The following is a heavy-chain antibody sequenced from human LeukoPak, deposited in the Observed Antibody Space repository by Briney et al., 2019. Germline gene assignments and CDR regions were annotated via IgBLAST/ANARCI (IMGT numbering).Heavy chain of an antibody. J-gene: IGHJ4*02. CDR2: ISGSGGST. CDR3: AKGDRDRYCSSTSCYLFDY. V-gene: IGHV3-23*01. CDR1: GFTFSSYA. Sequence: GGSLRLSCAASGFTFSSYAMSWVRQAPGKGLEWVSAISGSGGSTCYADSVKGRFTISRDNSKNTLYLQMNSLRAEDTAVYYCAKGDRDRYCSSTSCYLFDYWGQGTLVTVSS. D-gene: IGHD2-2*01.